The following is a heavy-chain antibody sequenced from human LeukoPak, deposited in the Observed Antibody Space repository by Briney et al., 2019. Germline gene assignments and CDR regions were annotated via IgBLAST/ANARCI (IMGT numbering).Heavy chain of an antibody. V-gene: IGHV3-30*18. J-gene: IGHJ4*02. CDR3: AKAMYSGSYYPFDY. D-gene: IGHD1-26*01. CDR1: GFTFSSYG. Sequence: GGSLRLSCAASGFTFSSYGMHWVRQAPGKGLEWVAVISYDGSNKYYADSVKGRFTISRDNSKNTLYLQMNSLRAEDTAVYYCAKAMYSGSYYPFDYWGQGTLVTVSS. CDR2: ISYDGSNK.